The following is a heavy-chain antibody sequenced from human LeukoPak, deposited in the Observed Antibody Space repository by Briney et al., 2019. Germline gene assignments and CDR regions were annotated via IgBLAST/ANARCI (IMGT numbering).Heavy chain of an antibody. CDR1: GFTFSSYG. J-gene: IGHJ2*01. CDR3: AKDHSGDSSGLYWYFDL. D-gene: IGHD3-22*01. Sequence: PGGSLRLSCAASGFTFSSYGMHWVRQAPGKGLEWVAFIRYDGSNKYYADSVKGRFTISRDNSKNTLYLQMNSLRAEDTAVYYCAKDHSGDSSGLYWYFDLWGRGTLVAVSS. CDR2: IRYDGSNK. V-gene: IGHV3-30*02.